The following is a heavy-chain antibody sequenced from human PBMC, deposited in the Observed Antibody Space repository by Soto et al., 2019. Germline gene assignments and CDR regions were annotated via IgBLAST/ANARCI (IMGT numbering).Heavy chain of an antibody. J-gene: IGHJ4*02. CDR2: IIPILGIA. Sequence: QVQLVQSGAEVKKPGSSVKVSCKASGDTFSSYTISWVRQAPGQGLEWMGRIIPILGIANYAQKFQGRVTITADKSTSTAYMELSSLRSEDTAVYYCARVRCSGGSCYSGLDYWGQGTLVTVSS. V-gene: IGHV1-69*02. D-gene: IGHD2-15*01. CDR1: GDTFSSYT. CDR3: ARVRCSGGSCYSGLDY.